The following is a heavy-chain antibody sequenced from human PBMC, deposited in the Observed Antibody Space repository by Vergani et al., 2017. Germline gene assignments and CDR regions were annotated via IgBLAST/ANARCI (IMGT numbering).Heavy chain of an antibody. CDR2: ISSSSSYI. CDR3: ARDGFDYSNYIRWFDP. Sequence: EVQLVESGGGLVKPGGSLRLSCAASGFTFSSYSMNWVRQAPGKGLEWVSSISSSSSYIYYADSVKGRFTSSRDNAKNSLYLQMNSLRAEDTAVYYCARDGFDYSNYIRWFDPWGQGTLVTVSS. CDR1: GFTFSSYS. D-gene: IGHD4-11*01. V-gene: IGHV3-21*01. J-gene: IGHJ5*02.